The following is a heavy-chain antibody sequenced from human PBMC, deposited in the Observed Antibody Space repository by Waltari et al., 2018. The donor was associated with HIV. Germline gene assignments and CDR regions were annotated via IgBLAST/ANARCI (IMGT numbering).Heavy chain of an antibody. CDR1: GFIIGNPW. Sequence: VQLVESGGTQVRPGGSLRLSLVGSGFIIGNPWLHWCGQVPGKGLQWIARIDRDGRVFTNEGLVKGRFSISRDNTKNTMFLQLSRLTVDDSAVYYCARDVTRDYFGVYHSLFDVWGQGTTVTVSS. D-gene: IGHD4-17*01. J-gene: IGHJ6*02. CDR2: IDRDGRVF. CDR3: ARDVTRDYFGVYHSLFDV. V-gene: IGHV3-74*03.